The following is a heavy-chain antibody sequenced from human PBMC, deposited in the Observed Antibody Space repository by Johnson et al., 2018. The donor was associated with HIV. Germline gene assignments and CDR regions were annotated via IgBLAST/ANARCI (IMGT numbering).Heavy chain of an antibody. CDR3: ARESRDGPNLRAFDI. Sequence: SYGMHWVRQTAGKGLEWVSAIGKVSDTYYSDSVKGRFSMSRENVKNSLYLQMNNLRAGDTAVYFCARESRDGPNLRAFDIWGQGTTVIVSS. V-gene: IGHV3-13*01. CDR2: IGKVSDT. J-gene: IGHJ3*02. D-gene: IGHD5-24*01. CDR1: SYG.